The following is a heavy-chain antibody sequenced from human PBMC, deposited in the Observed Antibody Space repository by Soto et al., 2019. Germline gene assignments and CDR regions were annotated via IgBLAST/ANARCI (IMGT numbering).Heavy chain of an antibody. V-gene: IGHV3-64*01. D-gene: IGHD3-16*01. J-gene: IGHJ6*02. CDR1: GFTFSSYA. CDR3: ARDHLITFGGVINYYGMDV. CDR2: ISSNGGST. Sequence: GGSLRLSCAASGFTFSSYAMHWVRQAPGKGLEYVSAISSNGGSTYYANSVKGRFTISRDNSKNTLYLQMGSLRAEDMAVYYCARDHLITFGGVINYYGMDVWGQGTTITVSS.